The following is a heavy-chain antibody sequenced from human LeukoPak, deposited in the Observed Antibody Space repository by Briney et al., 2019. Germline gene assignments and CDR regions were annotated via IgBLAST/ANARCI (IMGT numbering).Heavy chain of an antibody. D-gene: IGHD3-10*01. J-gene: IGHJ3*02. CDR2: INPNSGGT. CDR1: GYSFTSYG. V-gene: IGHV1-2*02. CDR3: AEEVFGDLRAFDI. Sequence: GESLKISCKGSGYSFTSYGISWVRQAPGQGLEWMGWINPNSGGTNYAQKFQGRVTMTRDTSISTAYMELSRLRSDDTAVYYCAEEVFGDLRAFDIWGQGTMVTVSS.